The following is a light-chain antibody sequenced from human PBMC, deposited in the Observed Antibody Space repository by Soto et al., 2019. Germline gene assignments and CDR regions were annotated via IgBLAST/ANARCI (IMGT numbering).Light chain of an antibody. CDR2: DTS. V-gene: IGLV7-46*01. Sequence: QSVVTQEPSLTVSPGGTVTLTCGSSTGAVTSGHWPYWFQQKTGQAPKTLIYDTSDKHSWTRARFSDSLLGGKPALSRSCAQAEDEAEYYCLLSYSGTVVFGGGTKLTVL. J-gene: IGLJ2*01. CDR1: TGAVTSGHW. CDR3: LLSYSGTVV.